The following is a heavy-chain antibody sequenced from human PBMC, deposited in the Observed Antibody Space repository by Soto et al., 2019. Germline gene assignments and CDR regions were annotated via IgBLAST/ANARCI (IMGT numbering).Heavy chain of an antibody. CDR1: GFTFSSYG. Sequence: PGGSLRLSCAASGFTFSSYGMHWVRQAPGKGLEWVAVISYDGSNKYYADSVKGRFTISRDNSKNTLYLQMNSLRAEDTAVYYCASHGGYRYYYYYGMDVWGQGTTATVSS. CDR3: ASHGGYRYYYYYGMDV. CDR2: ISYDGSNK. D-gene: IGHD5-12*01. J-gene: IGHJ6*02. V-gene: IGHV3-30*03.